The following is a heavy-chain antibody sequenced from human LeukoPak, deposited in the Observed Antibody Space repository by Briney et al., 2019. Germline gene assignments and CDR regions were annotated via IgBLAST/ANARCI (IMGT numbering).Heavy chain of an antibody. Sequence: PSETLSLTCTVSGGSISSYYWSWIRQPAGKGLEWIGRIYTSGSTNYNPSLKSRVTMSVDTSKNQFSLKLGSVTAADTAVYYCARAPRIQLWKDYYYYYYMDVWGKGTTVTISS. V-gene: IGHV4-4*07. D-gene: IGHD5-18*01. J-gene: IGHJ6*03. CDR1: GGSISSYY. CDR2: IYTSGST. CDR3: ARAPRIQLWKDYYYYYYMDV.